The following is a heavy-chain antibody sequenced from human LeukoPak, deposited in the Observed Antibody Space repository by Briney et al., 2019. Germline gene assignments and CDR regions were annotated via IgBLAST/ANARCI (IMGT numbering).Heavy chain of an antibody. CDR3: ARRTAVGYFDY. CDR2: IYYSGST. D-gene: IGHD6-19*01. CDR1: GVSISTSSRHY. J-gene: IGHJ4*02. V-gene: IGHV4-39*01. Sequence: SETLSLTCTVSGVSISTSSRHYWGWIRQPPGKGLEWTGSIYYSGSTYYNASLKSRVTISVDTSKNQFSLKLSSVTAADTAVYYCARRTAVGYFDYWGQGTLVTVSS.